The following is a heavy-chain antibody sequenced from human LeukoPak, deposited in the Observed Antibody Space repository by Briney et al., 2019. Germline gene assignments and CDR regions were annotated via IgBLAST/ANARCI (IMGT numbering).Heavy chain of an antibody. CDR3: ARDFMYSISCAGC. J-gene: IGHJ4*02. V-gene: IGHV3-74*01. CDR1: GFTSSSYW. D-gene: IGHD6-13*01. Sequence: GRSLRLSCAASGFTSSSYWMHWVRQVPGKGLMWVSRIKTDGSSTSYADSVKGRFTISRDNAKNTLYLQMNSLRVEDTAVYYCARDFMYSISCAGCWGQGTLVTVSS. CDR2: IKTDGSST.